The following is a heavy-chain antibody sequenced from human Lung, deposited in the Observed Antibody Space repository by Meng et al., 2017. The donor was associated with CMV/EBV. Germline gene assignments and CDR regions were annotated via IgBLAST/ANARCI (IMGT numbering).Heavy chain of an antibody. V-gene: IGHV3-23*01. Sequence: AGVTINNYAMNWIRQAPGVGLEWVSAVRGSGGRTYYADSVEGRLTISRDNAKNTLYLQMHSLRAEDTAVYFCAKDRYSYGLYWTFNLWGRGTLVTVSS. CDR1: GVTINNYA. CDR3: AKDRYSYGLYWTFNL. J-gene: IGHJ2*01. D-gene: IGHD5-18*01. CDR2: VRGSGGRT.